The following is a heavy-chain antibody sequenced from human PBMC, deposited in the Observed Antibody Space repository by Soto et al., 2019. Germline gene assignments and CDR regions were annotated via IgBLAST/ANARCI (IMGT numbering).Heavy chain of an antibody. CDR1: GFTFTSSA. CDR2: IVVGSGNT. CDR3: AADLFFGSRFAY. V-gene: IGHV1-58*01. J-gene: IGHJ4*02. D-gene: IGHD3-3*01. Sequence: ASVKVSCKASGFTFTSSAVQWVRQARGQRLEWIGWIVVGSGNTNYAQKFQERVTMTRDMSTSTAYMELSSLRSEDTAVYYCAADLFFGSRFAYWGQGTLVTVSS.